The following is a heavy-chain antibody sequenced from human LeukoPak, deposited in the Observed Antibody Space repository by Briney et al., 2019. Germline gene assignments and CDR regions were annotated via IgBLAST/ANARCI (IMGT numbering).Heavy chain of an antibody. D-gene: IGHD3-22*01. V-gene: IGHV1-69*13. CDR2: IIPIFGTA. CDR1: GGTFSSYA. J-gene: IGHJ4*02. CDR3: ARDGIQGYYDSSGYYDY. Sequence: SVKVSCKASGGTFSSYAISWVRQAPGQGLEWMGGIIPIFGTANYAQKFQGRVTITADESTSTAYMELSSLRSEDTAVYYCARDGIQGYYDSSGYYDYWGQGTLVTVSS.